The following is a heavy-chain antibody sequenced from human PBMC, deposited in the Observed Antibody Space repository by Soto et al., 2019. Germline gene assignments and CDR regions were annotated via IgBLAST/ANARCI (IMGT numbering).Heavy chain of an antibody. J-gene: IGHJ4*02. CDR2: IWYDGSNK. CDR3: ARSGYSGYDPKGDYFDY. D-gene: IGHD5-12*01. Sequence: AGGSLRLSCAASGFTFSSYGMHWVRQAPGKGLEWVAVIWYDGSNKYYADSVKGRFTISRDNSKNTLYLQMNSLRAEDTAVYYCARSGYSGYDPKGDYFDYWGQGALVTVSS. CDR1: GFTFSSYG. V-gene: IGHV3-33*01.